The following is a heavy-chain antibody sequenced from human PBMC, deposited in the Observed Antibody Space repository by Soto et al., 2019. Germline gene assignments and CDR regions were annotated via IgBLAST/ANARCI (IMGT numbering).Heavy chain of an antibody. CDR1: GGTFSSYA. J-gene: IGHJ6*04. V-gene: IGHV1-69*13. D-gene: IGHD6-13*01. CDR2: IIPIFGTA. CDR3: ARMRRDSSSWYQGPFYYYYYGIDV. Sequence: SVKVSCKASGGTFSSYAISWVRQAPGQGLEWMGGIIPIFGTANYAQKFQGRVTNTADESTSKAYMELSSLRSEDTAVYYCARMRRDSSSWYQGPFYYYYYGIDVWGKGTTVTVAS.